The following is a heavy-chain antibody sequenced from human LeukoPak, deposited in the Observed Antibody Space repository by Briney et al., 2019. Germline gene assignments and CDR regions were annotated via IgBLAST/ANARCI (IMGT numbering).Heavy chain of an antibody. CDR2: ISAYNGDT. J-gene: IGHJ5*02. CDR3: ARDGLSYTNPNNWFDP. Sequence: ASAKVSCKASGYPFTSYYINWVRQAPGQGLEWMGWISAYNGDTNYAQNLQGRVTMTTDTSTDTAYMELRSLRSDDTAVYYCARDGLSYTNPNNWFDPWGQGTLVTVSS. CDR1: GYPFTSYY. D-gene: IGHD2-2*02. V-gene: IGHV1-18*01.